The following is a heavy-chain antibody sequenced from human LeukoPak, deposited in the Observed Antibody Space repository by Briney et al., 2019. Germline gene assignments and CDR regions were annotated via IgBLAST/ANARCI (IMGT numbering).Heavy chain of an antibody. CDR3: ARLTSSAAGTGGWFDP. Sequence: SETLSLTCTVSGGSISSGGYYWSWIRQPPGKGPEWIGYIYHSGSTYYNPSLKSRVTISVDRSKNQFSLKLSSVTAADTAVYYCARLTSSAAGTGGWFDPWGQGTLVTVSS. CDR2: IYHSGST. CDR1: GGSISSGGYY. J-gene: IGHJ5*02. D-gene: IGHD6-13*01. V-gene: IGHV4-30-2*01.